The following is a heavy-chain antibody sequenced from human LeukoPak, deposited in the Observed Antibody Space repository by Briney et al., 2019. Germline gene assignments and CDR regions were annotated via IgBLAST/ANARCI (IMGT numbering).Heavy chain of an antibody. CDR2: IYYSGST. CDR1: GRSISTYY. CDR3: AREEVPHGFDI. J-gene: IGHJ3*02. V-gene: IGHV4-59*01. Sequence: PSETLSLTCTVSGRSISTYYWSWIRQPPGKGLEYIGYIYYSGSTNYNPSLKSRVTMSLDTSKNQFSLKLSSVTAADTAVYYCAREEVPHGFDIWGQGTMVTVSS.